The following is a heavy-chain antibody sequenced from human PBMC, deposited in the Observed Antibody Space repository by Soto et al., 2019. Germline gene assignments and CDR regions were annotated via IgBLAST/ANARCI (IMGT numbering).Heavy chain of an antibody. D-gene: IGHD3-10*01. CDR3: ARDGGLYGSGSFRWFDP. CDR2: IWYDGSNK. CDR1: GFTFSSYG. J-gene: IGHJ5*02. Sequence: QVQLVESGGGVVQPGRSLRLSCAASGFTFSSYGMHWVRQAPGKGLEWVAFIWYDGSNKYYADSVKGRFTISRDNYXNXLYLQMNSLRAEDTAVYYCARDGGLYGSGSFRWFDPWGQGTLVTVSS. V-gene: IGHV3-33*01.